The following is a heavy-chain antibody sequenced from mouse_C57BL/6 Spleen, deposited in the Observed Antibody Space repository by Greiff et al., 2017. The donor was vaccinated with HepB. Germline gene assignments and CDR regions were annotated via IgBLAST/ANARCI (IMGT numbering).Heavy chain of an antibody. V-gene: IGHV1-26*01. CDR2: INPNNGGT. CDR1: GYTFTDYY. J-gene: IGHJ3*01. Sequence: VQLQQSGPELVKPGASVKISCKASGYTFTDYYMNWVKQSHGKSLEWIGDINPNNGGTSYNQKFKGKATLTVDKSSSTAYMELRSLTSEDSVVYYCARNGHEAYWGQGTLVTVSA. D-gene: IGHD6-1*01. CDR3: ARNGHEAY.